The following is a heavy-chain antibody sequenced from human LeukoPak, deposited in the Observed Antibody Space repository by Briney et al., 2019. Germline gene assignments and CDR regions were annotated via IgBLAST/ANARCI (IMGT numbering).Heavy chain of an antibody. J-gene: IGHJ2*01. V-gene: IGHV4-4*07. CDR1: GDSISDYS. D-gene: IGHD7-27*01. CDR3: AREKLGMVGWYFDL. CDR2: IYTSGST. Sequence: SETLSLTCTVSGDSISDYSWSWIRQPAGKGLEWIGRIYTSGSTNYNPSLKSRVTISVDTSKNQFSLKLSSVTAADTAVYYCAREKLGMVGWYFDLWGRGTLVTVSS.